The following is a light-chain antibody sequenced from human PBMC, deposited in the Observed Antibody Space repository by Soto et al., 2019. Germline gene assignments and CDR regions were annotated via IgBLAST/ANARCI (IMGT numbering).Light chain of an antibody. J-gene: IGLJ2*01. CDR2: EVS. CDR3: SSYTTSSTLV. V-gene: IGLV2-14*01. CDR1: SSDVGYYNY. Sequence: QSALTQPASVSGSPGQSITISCTGTSSDVGYYNYVSWYQQRPGKAPKLIIYEVSNRPSGVSNRFSGSKSGNTASLTISGLQAEDEADYYCSSYTTSSTLVFGGGTKLTVL.